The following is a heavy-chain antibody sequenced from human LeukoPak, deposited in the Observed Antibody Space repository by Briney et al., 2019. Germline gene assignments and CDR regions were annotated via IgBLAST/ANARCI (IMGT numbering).Heavy chain of an antibody. V-gene: IGHV3-23*01. D-gene: IGHD1-26*01. CDR3: ARDGTFAGIVGATCDY. CDR2: ISGSGGST. Sequence: PGGSLRLSCAASGFTFSSYAMSWVRQAPGKGLEWVSAISGSGGSTYYADSVKGRFTISRDNSKNTLYLQMNSLRAEDTAVYYCARDGTFAGIVGATCDYWGQGTLVTVSS. CDR1: GFTFSSYA. J-gene: IGHJ4*02.